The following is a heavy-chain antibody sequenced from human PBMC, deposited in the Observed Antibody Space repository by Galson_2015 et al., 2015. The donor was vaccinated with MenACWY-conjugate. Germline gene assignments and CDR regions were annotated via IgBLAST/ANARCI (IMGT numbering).Heavy chain of an antibody. CDR2: ISAYNGNT. D-gene: IGHD2-2*01. J-gene: IGHJ1*01. CDR3: ARGPADHQEYFQH. Sequence: SCKASGYTFTNYGISWVRQAPGQGLEWMGWISAYNGNTDYAQRLQGRVTMTRDTSTSTAYMELRSLRSDDTAVYYCARGPADHQEYFQHWGQGTLVTVSS. V-gene: IGHV1-18*04. CDR1: GYTFTNYG.